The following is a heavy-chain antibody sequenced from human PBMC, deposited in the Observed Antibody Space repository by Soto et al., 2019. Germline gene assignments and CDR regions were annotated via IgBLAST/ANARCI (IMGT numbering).Heavy chain of an antibody. CDR1: GFSLSTSGVS. CDR2: IYWDDDK. V-gene: IGHV2-5*02. J-gene: IGHJ4*02. Sequence: QITLKESGPTLVKPTQSLTLTCTFSGFSLSTSGVSVGWIRQPPGKALEWLALIYWDDDKRYSPSLKSRLTITKDTSKDQVVLTMTNMDPVDTATYYCAHSSMIAYDISGLFDYWGQGTLVTVSS. CDR3: AHSSMIAYDISGLFDY. D-gene: IGHD3-22*01.